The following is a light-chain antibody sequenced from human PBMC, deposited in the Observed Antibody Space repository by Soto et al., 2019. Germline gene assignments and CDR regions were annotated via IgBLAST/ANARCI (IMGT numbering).Light chain of an antibody. V-gene: IGKV1-5*03. CDR3: QQYNTYSGLT. CDR2: TAS. Sequence: DIQMTQSPSTLSASVGDRVTITCRASQSISYWLAWYQQKPGKAPKLLIYTASSLDSGVPSRFSGSGSGTEFTLTIISLQPDDFATYYCQQYNTYSGLTFGGGTKVEIK. CDR1: QSISYW. J-gene: IGKJ4*01.